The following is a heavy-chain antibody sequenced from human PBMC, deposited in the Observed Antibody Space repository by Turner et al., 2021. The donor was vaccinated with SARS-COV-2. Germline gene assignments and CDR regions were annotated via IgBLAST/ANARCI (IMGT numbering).Heavy chain of an antibody. J-gene: IGHJ4*02. CDR2: ISGSGSYT. D-gene: IGHD3-22*01. CDR3: AKTRDYYYDSSDYPDY. Sequence: EVQLLESGGGLVQLGGSLSLSCAASGFNFNKYAMAWVRQAPGKGLEWVSVISGSGSYTYYADSVKGRVTISRDNSKNTLYLQVNSLRAEDTAVYYCAKTRDYYYDSSDYPDYWGQGTLVTVSS. CDR1: GFNFNKYA. V-gene: IGHV3-23*01.